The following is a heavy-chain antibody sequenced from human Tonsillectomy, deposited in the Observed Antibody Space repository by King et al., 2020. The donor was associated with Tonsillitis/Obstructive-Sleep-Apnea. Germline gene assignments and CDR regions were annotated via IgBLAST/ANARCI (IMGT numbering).Heavy chain of an antibody. CDR1: GGSISSYY. D-gene: IGHD3-3*01. CDR2: IYYSGST. CDR3: ARLVNLYYDFWSGYYDY. V-gene: IGHV4-59*08. J-gene: IGHJ4*02. Sequence: LQLQESGPGLVKPSETLSLTCTVSGGSISSYYWSWIRQPPGKGLEWIGYIYYSGSTNYNPSLKSRVTISVDTSKNQFSLKLSSVTAADTALYYCARLVNLYYDFWSGYYDYWGQGTLVTVSS.